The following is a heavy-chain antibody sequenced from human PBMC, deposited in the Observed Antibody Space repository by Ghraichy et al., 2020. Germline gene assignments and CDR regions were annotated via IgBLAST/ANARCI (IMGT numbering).Heavy chain of an antibody. D-gene: IGHD4-17*01. V-gene: IGHV1-18*01. Sequence: ASVKVSCKASGYTFTSYGIIWVRQAPGQGLEWMGWISAYNGNTNYAQKLQGRVTMTTDTSTSTAYMELRSLRSDDTAVYYCARDPPYGDLTWFDPWGQGTLVPGSS. CDR1: GYTFTSYG. J-gene: IGHJ5*02. CDR2: ISAYNGNT. CDR3: ARDPPYGDLTWFDP.